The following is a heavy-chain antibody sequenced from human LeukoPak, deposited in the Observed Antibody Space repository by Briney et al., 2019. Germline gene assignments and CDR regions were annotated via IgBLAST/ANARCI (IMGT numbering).Heavy chain of an antibody. D-gene: IGHD4-17*01. Sequence: PGRSLRLSCAASGFTFSSYGMHWIRQAPGKGLEWVAVIWYDGSNKYYADSVKGRFTISRDNSKNTLYLLMNSLRAEDTAVYYCARDALYPTVTTNGGLGYWGQGTLVTVSS. CDR1: GFTFSSYG. J-gene: IGHJ4*02. CDR3: ARDALYPTVTTNGGLGY. V-gene: IGHV3-33*01. CDR2: IWYDGSNK.